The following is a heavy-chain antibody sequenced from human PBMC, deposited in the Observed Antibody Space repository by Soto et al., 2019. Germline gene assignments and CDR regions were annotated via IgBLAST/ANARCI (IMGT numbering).Heavy chain of an antibody. CDR3: AKDSSHIPLAGSEVGSYYYYGMDV. Sequence: GGSLRLSCAASGFTFSSYWMHWVRQAPGKGLVWVSRINSDGSSTFYADSVKGRFTISRDNAKNTVYLQMNSLRVEDTAVYYCAKDSSHIPLAGSEVGSYYYYGMDVWGQATTVTVSS. D-gene: IGHD6-19*01. CDR1: GFTFSSYW. J-gene: IGHJ6*02. CDR2: INSDGSST. V-gene: IGHV3-74*01.